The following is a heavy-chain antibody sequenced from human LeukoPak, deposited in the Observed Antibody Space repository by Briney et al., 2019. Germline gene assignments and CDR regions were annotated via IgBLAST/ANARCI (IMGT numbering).Heavy chain of an antibody. CDR1: GYTFTSYY. J-gene: IGHJ4*02. V-gene: IGHV1-18*04. Sequence: ASVKVSCKASGYTFTSYYMHWVRQAPGQGLEWMGWISAYNGHTNYAQTLQGRVTMTTDTSTSTAYMELRSLRSDDTAVYYCARDYYDSSGYLPFDYWGQGTLVTVSS. D-gene: IGHD3-22*01. CDR2: ISAYNGHT. CDR3: ARDYYDSSGYLPFDY.